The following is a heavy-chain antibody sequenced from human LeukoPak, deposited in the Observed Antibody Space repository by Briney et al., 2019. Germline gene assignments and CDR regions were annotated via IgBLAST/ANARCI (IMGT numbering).Heavy chain of an antibody. D-gene: IGHD6-19*01. CDR3: AYSSGSYPAFDY. Sequence: GGSLRLSCAASGFTFSSYWMSWVRQAPGKGLEWVSAISGSGGSTYYADSVKGRFTISRDNSKNTLYLQMNSLRAEDTAVYYCAYSSGSYPAFDYWGQGTLVTVSS. CDR2: ISGSGGST. V-gene: IGHV3-23*01. J-gene: IGHJ4*02. CDR1: GFTFSSYW.